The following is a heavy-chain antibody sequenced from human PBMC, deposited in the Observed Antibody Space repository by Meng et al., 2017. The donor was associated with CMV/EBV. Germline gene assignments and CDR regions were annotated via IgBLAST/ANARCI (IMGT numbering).Heavy chain of an antibody. CDR3: ALSMVRGFNYYYMDV. CDR1: GGSISSYY. CDR2: IYYSGST. Sequence: VQLQASGPGLGKPSETLSLTCTVSGGSISSYYWSWIRQPPGKGLEWIGYIYYSGSTNYNPSLKSRVTISVDTSKNQFSLKLSSVTAADTAVYYCALSMVRGFNYYYMDVWGKGTTVTVSS. J-gene: IGHJ6*03. V-gene: IGHV4-59*01. D-gene: IGHD3-10*01.